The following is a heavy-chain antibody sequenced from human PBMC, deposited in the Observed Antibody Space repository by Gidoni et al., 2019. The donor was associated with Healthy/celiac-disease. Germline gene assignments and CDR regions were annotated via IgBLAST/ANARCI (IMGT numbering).Heavy chain of an antibody. V-gene: IGHV1-3*01. CDR1: GYTFTSYA. J-gene: IGHJ4*02. CDR3: ARGHGELHSEFDY. CDR2: INAGNGNT. D-gene: IGHD1-7*01. Sequence: QVQLVQSGAAVKKPGASVKVSCKASGYTFTSYAMHWVRQAPGQRLEWMGWINAGNGNTKYSQKFQGRVTITRDTSASTAYMELSSLRSEDTAVYYCARGHGELHSEFDYWGQGTLVTVSS.